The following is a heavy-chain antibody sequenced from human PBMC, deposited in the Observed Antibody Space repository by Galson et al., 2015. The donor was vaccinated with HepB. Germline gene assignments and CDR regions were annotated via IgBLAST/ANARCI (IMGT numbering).Heavy chain of an antibody. V-gene: IGHV3-7*03. J-gene: IGHJ3*02. CDR2: IKEDGSKK. CDR1: GFRFSKYW. CDR3: ARENTDMDGAFDI. Sequence: SLRLSCAAAGFRFSKYWMSWVRQAPGKGQEWVSNIKEDGSKKNYVDSVQGRFTISRDNAKKSLYLQMNSLRAEDTAVYYCARENTDMDGAFDIWGQGTMVTVSS. D-gene: IGHD5-18*01.